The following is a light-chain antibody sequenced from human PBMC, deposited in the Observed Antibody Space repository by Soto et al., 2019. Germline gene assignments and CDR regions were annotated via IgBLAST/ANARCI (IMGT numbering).Light chain of an antibody. Sequence: DIGIMKNQATLSVSPGERATLSCRASQSVSSNLAWYQQKPGQAPRLLIYGASTRATGIPARFSGSGSGTEFTLTISSLQSEDLAVYFCQQYNNWPPWTFGQGTKVDIK. CDR3: QQYNNWPPWT. J-gene: IGKJ1*01. CDR2: GAS. CDR1: QSVSSN. V-gene: IGKV3-15*01.